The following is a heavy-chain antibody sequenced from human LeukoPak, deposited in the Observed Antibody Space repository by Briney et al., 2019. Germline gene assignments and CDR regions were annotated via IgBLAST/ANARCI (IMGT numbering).Heavy chain of an antibody. CDR2: IKQDGSEK. V-gene: IGHV3-7*03. CDR3: ARVGRMATPTSTAEYFQH. J-gene: IGHJ1*01. Sequence: QTGGSLRLSCAASGFTFSSYWMSWVRQAPGKGLEWVANIKQDGSEKYYVDSVKGRFAISRDNSKNTLYLQMNSLRAEDTAVYYCARVGRMATPTSTAEYFQHWGQGTLVTVSS. D-gene: IGHD5-24*01. CDR1: GFTFSSYW.